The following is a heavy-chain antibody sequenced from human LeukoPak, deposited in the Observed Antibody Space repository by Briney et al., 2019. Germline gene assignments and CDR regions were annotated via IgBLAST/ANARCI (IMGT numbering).Heavy chain of an antibody. CDR2: ICPGDSDT. J-gene: IGHJ4*02. D-gene: IGHD2-2*01. Sequence: PGESLKISCRGSGYSFTTYWIGWGRQMPGKGLEWMGIICPGDSDTRYSPSFQGQVTMSADKSINTAYLQWSSLKASDTAMYYCARRQGCSSTSCPPDSWGQGTLVTVSS. CDR1: GYSFTTYW. CDR3: ARRQGCSSTSCPPDS. V-gene: IGHV5-51*01.